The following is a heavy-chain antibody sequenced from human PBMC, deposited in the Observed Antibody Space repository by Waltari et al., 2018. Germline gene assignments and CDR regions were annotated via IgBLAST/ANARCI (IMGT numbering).Heavy chain of an antibody. CDR1: GFPFSSYW. D-gene: IGHD2-15*01. Sequence: EVQLVESGGGLVQPGGSLRLSCAASGFPFSSYWLHWVRQATGKGLVWVSRIKSDGGGTTYADSVKGRFTTSRDNAKNTLFLQMNSLRAEDTAVYYCASHRPGGYGMDVWGQGTTVTVSS. J-gene: IGHJ6*02. CDR3: ASHRPGGYGMDV. CDR2: IKSDGGGT. V-gene: IGHV3-74*01.